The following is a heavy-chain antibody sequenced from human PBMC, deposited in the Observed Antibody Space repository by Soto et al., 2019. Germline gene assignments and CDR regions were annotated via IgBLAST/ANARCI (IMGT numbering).Heavy chain of an antibody. J-gene: IGHJ4*02. CDR1: GYTFTGYA. CDR3: ARRHGLDIDAYY. V-gene: IGHV1-3*01. Sequence: ASVKVSCKASGYTFTGYAMHWVRQAPGQRLEWMGWINAGNGNTKYSQKFQGRVTITRDTSASTAYMELSSLRSEDTAVYFCARRHGLDIDAYYWGQGILVTVSS. CDR2: INAGNGNT. D-gene: IGHD3-10*01.